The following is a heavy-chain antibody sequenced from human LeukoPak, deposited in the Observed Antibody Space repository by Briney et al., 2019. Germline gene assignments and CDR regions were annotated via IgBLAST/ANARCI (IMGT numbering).Heavy chain of an antibody. CDR2: INHSGST. CDR1: GGSLSSYH. Sequence: SETLSLACAVYGGSLSSYHWTWIRQPPGKGLEWIGEINHSGSTNYNPSLKSRVTISVDTSKNQFSLKLSSVTAADTAVYYCARDDSSGYLDYWGQGTLVTVSS. CDR3: ARDDSSGYLDY. D-gene: IGHD3-22*01. J-gene: IGHJ4*02. V-gene: IGHV4-34*01.